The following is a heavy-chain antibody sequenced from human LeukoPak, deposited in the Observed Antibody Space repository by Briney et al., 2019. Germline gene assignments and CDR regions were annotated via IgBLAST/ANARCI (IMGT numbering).Heavy chain of an antibody. Sequence: GGSLRLSCAASRFTFSSYAMSWVRQAPGKGLEWVSAISGSGGSTYYADSVKGRFTISRDNSKNTLYLQMNSLRAEDTAVYYCAKDGLLVVTAETTLAYWGEGTLVTVSS. V-gene: IGHV3-23*01. CDR1: RFTFSSYA. CDR2: ISGSGGST. J-gene: IGHJ4*02. D-gene: IGHD2-21*02. CDR3: AKDGLLVVTAETTLAY.